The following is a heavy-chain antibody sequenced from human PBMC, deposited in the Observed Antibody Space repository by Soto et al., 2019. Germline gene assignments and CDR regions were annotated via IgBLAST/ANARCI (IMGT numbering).Heavy chain of an antibody. CDR2: ISGDDGSG. D-gene: IGHD6-19*01. V-gene: IGHV3-23*01. CDR1: GVTFTTNA. CDR3: VKEASGWKSRGSFDL. Sequence: GGSLRLSCVASGVTFTTNAMDWVRHAPGKGLEWVSFISGDDGSGNYADSVKGRFTISRDNSKNTLYLQMNSLRAEDTAIYYCVKEASGWKSRGSFDLWGRGTMVTVSS. J-gene: IGHJ3*01.